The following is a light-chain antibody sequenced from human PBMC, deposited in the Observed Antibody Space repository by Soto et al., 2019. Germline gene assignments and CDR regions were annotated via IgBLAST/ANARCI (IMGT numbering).Light chain of an antibody. J-gene: IGLJ3*02. Sequence: QSALTQPASVSGSPGQSITISCTGTSGDIGTYNLVSWYQQHPGKAPRLIIYEVTKRPSGVPDRFSGSKSGITASLTVSGLQAEDEGDYYCSSYSGKNNDVMFGGGTKLTVL. CDR1: SGDIGTYNL. CDR2: EVT. V-gene: IGLV2-14*02. CDR3: SSYSGKNNDVM.